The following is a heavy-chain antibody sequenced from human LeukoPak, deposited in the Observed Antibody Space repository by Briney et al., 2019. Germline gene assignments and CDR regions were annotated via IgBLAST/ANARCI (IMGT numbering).Heavy chain of an antibody. Sequence: SETLSLTCTVSGGSISSYYWSWIRQPPGKGLEWIGYIYHSGSTYYNPSLKSRVTLSVDRSKNQFSLKLSSVTAADTAVYYCARGPSSSWYWFDPWGQGTLVTVSS. CDR2: IYHSGST. CDR1: GGSISSYY. V-gene: IGHV4-4*09. CDR3: ARGPSSSWYWFDP. J-gene: IGHJ5*02. D-gene: IGHD6-13*01.